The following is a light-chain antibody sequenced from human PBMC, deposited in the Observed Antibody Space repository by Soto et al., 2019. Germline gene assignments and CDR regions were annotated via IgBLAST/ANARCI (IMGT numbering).Light chain of an antibody. Sequence: ETVLTQSPATLSLSPGERATLSCRASQSVRSNLAWYQHKPGQAPRLHIYDASNRATGIPGRFSGSGSGTDFTLTISNLEPEDFAVYYCQQRDNWPWTFGQGAKVEIK. V-gene: IGKV3-11*01. CDR2: DAS. CDR1: QSVRSN. J-gene: IGKJ1*01. CDR3: QQRDNWPWT.